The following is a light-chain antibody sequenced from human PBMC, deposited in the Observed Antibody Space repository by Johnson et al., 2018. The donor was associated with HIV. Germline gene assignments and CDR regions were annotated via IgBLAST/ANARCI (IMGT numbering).Light chain of an antibody. CDR3: GTWDSSLSAGYV. V-gene: IGLV1-51*01. CDR2: DNN. CDR1: SCDIGNNY. Sequence: QSVLTQPPSVSAAPGQKVTISCSGSSCDIGNNYVSWYQQLPGTAPKLLIYDNNKRPSGIPDRFSGSKSGTSATLGITGLQTGDEADYYCGTWDSSLSAGYVFGTGTKVTVL. J-gene: IGLJ1*01.